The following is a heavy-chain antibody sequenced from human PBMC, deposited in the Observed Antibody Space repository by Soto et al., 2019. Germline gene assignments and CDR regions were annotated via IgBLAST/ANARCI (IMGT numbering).Heavy chain of an antibody. CDR1: GYTFTTAH. CDR3: ARDVGKASGYSYGDY. J-gene: IGHJ4*02. CDR2: INPGDYTP. V-gene: IGHV1-46*01. D-gene: IGHD5-18*01. Sequence: QVHLVQSGAEVKKPGASVQVSCKASGYTFTTAHVHWVRQAPGQGLEWMGLINPGDYTPKYAQKFQGRVTVTRDTSTRTVHLQLSSLRFEDTAVYYCARDVGKASGYSYGDYWGQGTLVTVSS.